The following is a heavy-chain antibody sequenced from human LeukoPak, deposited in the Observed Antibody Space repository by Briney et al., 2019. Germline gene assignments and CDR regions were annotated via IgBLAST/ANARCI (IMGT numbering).Heavy chain of an antibody. CDR1: GFTFSDYY. D-gene: IGHD3-22*01. CDR3: ARGSHYDTSGYYYVGFDY. V-gene: IGHV3-66*02. CDR2: IYSGGST. J-gene: IGHJ4*02. Sequence: PGGSLRLSCAASGFTFSDYYMSWIRQAPGKGLEWVSLIYSGGSTYYADSLKGRFTISRDNSKNTLYLQMNSLRAEDTAVYYCARGSHYDTSGYYYVGFDYWGQGTLVTVSS.